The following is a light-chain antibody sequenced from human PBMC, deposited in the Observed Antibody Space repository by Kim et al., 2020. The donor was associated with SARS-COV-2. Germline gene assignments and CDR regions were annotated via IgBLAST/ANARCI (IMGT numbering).Light chain of an antibody. CDR3: SSYTSSSK. CDR2: DVS. V-gene: IGLV2-14*04. CDR1: SSDVGGYNY. Sequence: SPGQSITISCTGTSSDVGGYNYVSWYQQHPGKAPKLMIYDVSKRPSGVSNRFSGSKSGNTASLTISGLQAEDEADYYCSSYTSSSKFGGGTKLTVL. J-gene: IGLJ2*01.